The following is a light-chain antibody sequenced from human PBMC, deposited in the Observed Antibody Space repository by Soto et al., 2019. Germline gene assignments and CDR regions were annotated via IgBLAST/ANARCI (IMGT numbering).Light chain of an antibody. CDR3: QQINSYPVT. Sequence: DIQLTQSPAFLSASVGDKVTITCRASQDISSHLAWYQQKPGKPPNLLIYSASTLQNGVPSRFSGSGSGTDFTLTISSLQPEDFATYFCQQINSYPVTFGGETKVEIK. V-gene: IGKV1-9*01. J-gene: IGKJ4*01. CDR1: QDISSH. CDR2: SAS.